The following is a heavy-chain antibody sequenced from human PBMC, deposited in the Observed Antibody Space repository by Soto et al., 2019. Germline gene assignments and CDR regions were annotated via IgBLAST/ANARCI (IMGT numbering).Heavy chain of an antibody. CDR2: ISAYNGNT. CDR1: GYTFTSYA. CDR3: ARVSSGWYFDY. V-gene: IGHV1-18*01. J-gene: IGHJ4*02. D-gene: IGHD6-19*01. Sequence: QVQLVQSGAEVKKPGASVKVSCKASGYTFTSYAFSWVRQAPGQGLEWMGWISAYNGNTNYAHNLQGRVTMTTDTATSTAYMELRSLRSDDTAVYYCARVSSGWYFDYWGQGTLVTVSS.